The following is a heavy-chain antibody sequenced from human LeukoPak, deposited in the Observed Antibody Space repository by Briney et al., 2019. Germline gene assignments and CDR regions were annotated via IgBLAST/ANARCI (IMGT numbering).Heavy chain of an antibody. V-gene: IGHV4-61*02. CDR3: ARVGAAAGKGVGYYYYYMDV. CDR2: IYTSGST. CDR1: GGSISRGSYY. Sequence: PSQTLSLTCTVSGGSISRGSYYWSWIRQPAGKGLEWIGRIYTSGSTNYNPSLKSRVTISVDTSKNQFSLKLSSVTAADTAVYYCARVGAAAGKGVGYYYYYMDVWGKGTTVTISS. D-gene: IGHD6-13*01. J-gene: IGHJ6*03.